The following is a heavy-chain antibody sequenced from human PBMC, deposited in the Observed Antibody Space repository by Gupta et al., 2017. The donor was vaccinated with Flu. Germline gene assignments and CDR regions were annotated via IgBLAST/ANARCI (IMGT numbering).Heavy chain of an antibody. V-gene: IGHV3-48*01. Sequence: EVQLVWSGGGLVQPGGSLRLSCAAYGFTFSSYSMNWVRQAPGKGLEWVSYISSSSSTIYYADSVKGRFTISRDNAKNSLYLQMNSLRAEDTAVYYCARGPRQWPYLTIDAFDIWGQGTMVTVSS. CDR3: ARGPRQWPYLTIDAFDI. J-gene: IGHJ3*02. CDR2: ISSSSSTI. CDR1: GFTFSSYS. D-gene: IGHD6-19*01.